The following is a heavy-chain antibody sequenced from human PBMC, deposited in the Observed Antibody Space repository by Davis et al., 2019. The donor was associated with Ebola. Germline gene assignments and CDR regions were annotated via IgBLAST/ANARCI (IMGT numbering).Heavy chain of an antibody. CDR1: GFTFSDYG. CDR2: ISGRGDNV. V-gene: IGHV3-23*01. Sequence: GESLKISCVVSGFTFSDYGLGWVRQAPGKGLEWVSTISGRGDNVYYADSVKGRFTISRDNSKNTLYLQMNSLRAEDTAVYYCTRHVSGDFWYFDLWGRGTLVTVSS. D-gene: IGHD4-17*01. J-gene: IGHJ2*01. CDR3: TRHVSGDFWYFDL.